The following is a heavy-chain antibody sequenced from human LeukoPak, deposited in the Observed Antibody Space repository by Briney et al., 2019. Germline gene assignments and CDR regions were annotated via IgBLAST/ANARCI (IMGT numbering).Heavy chain of an antibody. CDR2: IYSDGST. CDR3: ARERSGWSYTFDY. V-gene: IGHV3-53*01. Sequence: QPGGSLRLSCAASGFTVSSNYMSWVAQPPGKGLEWVSIIYSDGSTYYADSVKGRFTISRDNSKNTLYLQMNSLRAEDTAVYYCARERSGWSYTFDYWGQGTLVTVSS. CDR1: GFTVSSNY. D-gene: IGHD6-19*01. J-gene: IGHJ4*02.